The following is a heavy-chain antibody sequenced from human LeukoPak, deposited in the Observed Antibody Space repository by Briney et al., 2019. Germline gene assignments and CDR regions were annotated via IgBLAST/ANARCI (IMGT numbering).Heavy chain of an antibody. D-gene: IGHD2-2*01. CDR2: ISRSGSTK. CDR3: ARVTRVVPAAQCFDY. V-gene: IGHV3-11*04. CDR1: GFTFSDYN. J-gene: IGHJ4*02. Sequence: GGSLRLSCAASGFTFSDYNMRWIRQAPGKGLEWVSSISRSGSTKYYADSVKGRFTISRDNSKNTLYLQMNSLRAEDTAVYYCARVTRVVPAAQCFDYWGQGTLVTVSS.